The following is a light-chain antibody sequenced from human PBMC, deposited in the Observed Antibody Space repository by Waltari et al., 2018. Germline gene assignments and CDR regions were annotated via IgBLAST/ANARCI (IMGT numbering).Light chain of an antibody. CDR1: TLRRYY. CDR2: GPG. Sequence: SSDLTQDPSVSVALGQTVRITCQGDTLRRYYASWYQQRPGQAPVLVLYGPGNRPSGIPDRFSGSNSGTTDSLTITGAQAEDEADYYCHSRETFSTRLFGGGTRLTV. CDR3: HSRETFSTRL. V-gene: IGLV3-19*01. J-gene: IGLJ2*01.